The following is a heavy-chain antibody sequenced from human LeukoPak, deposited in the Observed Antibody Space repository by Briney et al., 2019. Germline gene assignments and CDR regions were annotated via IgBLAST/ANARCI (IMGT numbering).Heavy chain of an antibody. CDR3: AEGSTVTLIEPWDY. D-gene: IGHD4-17*01. Sequence: GGSLRLSCAASGFTFSSYAMSWVRQAPGKGLEWVSAISGSGGSTYYADSVKGRFTISRDNSKNTLYLQMNSLRAEDTAVYYCAEGSTVTLIEPWDYWGQGTLVTVSS. J-gene: IGHJ4*02. CDR1: GFTFSSYA. CDR2: ISGSGGST. V-gene: IGHV3-23*01.